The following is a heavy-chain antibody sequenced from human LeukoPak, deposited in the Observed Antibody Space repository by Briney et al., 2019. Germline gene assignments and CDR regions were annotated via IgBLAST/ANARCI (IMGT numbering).Heavy chain of an antibody. CDR3: ARHEGSGSYYSY. J-gene: IGHJ4*02. CDR1: GYSFTTYW. D-gene: IGHD1-26*01. V-gene: IGHV5-51*01. CDR2: ISPDDSDI. Sequence: GESLKISCKGSGYSFTTYWIAWVRQMPGRGLEWMGIISPDDSDIRYSPSFQGHVAISADKSISTAYLQWSSLQASDTAMYYCARHEGSGSYYSYWGQGTLVTVSS.